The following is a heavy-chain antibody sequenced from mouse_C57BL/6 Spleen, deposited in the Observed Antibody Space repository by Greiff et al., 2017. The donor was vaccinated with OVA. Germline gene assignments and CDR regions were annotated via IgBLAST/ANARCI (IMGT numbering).Heavy chain of an antibody. V-gene: IGHV3-6*01. CDR3: ARVYYDYDYAMDY. CDR2: ISYDGSN. Sequence: EVHLVESGPGLVKPSQSLSLTCSVTGYSITSGYYWNWIRQFPGNKLEWMGYISYDGSNNYNPSLKNRISITRDTSKNQFFLKLNSVTTEDTATYYCARVYYDYDYAMDYWGQGTSVTVSS. CDR1: GYSITSGYY. D-gene: IGHD2-4*01. J-gene: IGHJ4*01.